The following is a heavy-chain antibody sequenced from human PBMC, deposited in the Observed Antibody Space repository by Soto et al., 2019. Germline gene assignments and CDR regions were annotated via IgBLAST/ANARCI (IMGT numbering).Heavy chain of an antibody. CDR2: IYYSGST. Sequence: SETLSLACIVSGGSISNYYWSWIRQPPGKGLEWIGYIYYSGSTNYNPSLTSRVTISVDTSKNQFSLKLSSVTAADTAVYYCARHRYSYGVYYFDYWGQGTLVTVSS. CDR1: GGSISNYY. J-gene: IGHJ4*02. V-gene: IGHV4-59*08. CDR3: ARHRYSYGVYYFDY. D-gene: IGHD5-18*01.